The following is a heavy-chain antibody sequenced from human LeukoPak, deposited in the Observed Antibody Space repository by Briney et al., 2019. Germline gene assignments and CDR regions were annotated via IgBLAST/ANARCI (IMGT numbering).Heavy chain of an antibody. V-gene: IGHV3-23*01. Sequence: GGSLRLSCAASGLTVSSNYMSWVRQAPGKGLEWVSALSSSGTITYYADSVKGRFAISRDNSRNTLYLQMNSLRAEDTAVYYCAKSRDYGDSLPFDYWGPGTLVTVSS. J-gene: IGHJ4*02. CDR2: LSSSGTIT. CDR3: AKSRDYGDSLPFDY. CDR1: GLTVSSNY. D-gene: IGHD4-17*01.